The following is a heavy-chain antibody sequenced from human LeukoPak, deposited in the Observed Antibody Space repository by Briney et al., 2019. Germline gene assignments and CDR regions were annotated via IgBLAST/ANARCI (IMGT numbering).Heavy chain of an antibody. D-gene: IGHD3-9*01. CDR3: ARDIVLRYFDWLKTVDY. CDR2: ISYDGSNK. Sequence: PGGSLRLSCAASGFTFSSYGMHWVRQAPGKGLEWVAVISYDGSNKYYADSVKGRFTISRDNSKNTLYLQMNSLRAEDTAVYYCARDIVLRYFDWLKTVDYWGQGTLVTVSS. J-gene: IGHJ4*02. V-gene: IGHV3-30*03. CDR1: GFTFSSYG.